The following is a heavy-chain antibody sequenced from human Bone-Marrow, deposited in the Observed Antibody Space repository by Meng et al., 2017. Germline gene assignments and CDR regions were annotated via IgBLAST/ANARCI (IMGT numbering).Heavy chain of an antibody. V-gene: IGHV3-33*01. CDR3: ARASSRGMYYYDSSGYLDY. CDR1: GFTFSSYG. CDR2: IWYDGSNK. Sequence: GESLKISCAASGFTFSSYGMHWVRQAPGKGLEWVAVIWYDGSNKYYADSVKGRFTISRDNSKNTLYLQMNSLRAEDTAVYYCARASSRGMYYYDSSGYLDYWGQGTLVTVSS. D-gene: IGHD3-22*01. J-gene: IGHJ4*02.